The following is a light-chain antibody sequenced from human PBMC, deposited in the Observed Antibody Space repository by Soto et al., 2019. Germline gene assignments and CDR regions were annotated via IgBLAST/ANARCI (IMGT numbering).Light chain of an antibody. CDR3: CSYAGSSSYV. Sequence: QSALTQPASVSGSPGQSITISCTGTSSDVGSYNLVSWYQQHPGKAPELMIYEGSKRPSGVSNRFSGSKSGNTASLTISGLQAEDEDDYYCCSYAGSSSYVFGTGTKLTVL. CDR2: EGS. J-gene: IGLJ1*01. V-gene: IGLV2-23*01. CDR1: SSDVGSYNL.